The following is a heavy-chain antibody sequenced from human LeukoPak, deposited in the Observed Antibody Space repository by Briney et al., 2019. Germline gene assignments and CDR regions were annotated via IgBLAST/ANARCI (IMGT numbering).Heavy chain of an antibody. CDR1: GFTFSSYG. J-gene: IGHJ6*03. V-gene: IGHV3-23*01. Sequence: GGTLRLSCAASGFTFSSYGMSWVRQAPGKGLEWVSAISGSGGSTYYADSVKGRSTISRDNSKNTLYLQMNSLRAEDTAVYYCAKLSVLYGDYDLAPGDYYYYMDVWGKGTTVTISS. CDR2: ISGSGGST. CDR3: AKLSVLYGDYDLAPGDYYYYMDV. D-gene: IGHD4-17*01.